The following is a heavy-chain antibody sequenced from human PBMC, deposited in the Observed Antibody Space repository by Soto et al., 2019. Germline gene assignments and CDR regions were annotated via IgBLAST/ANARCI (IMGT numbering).Heavy chain of an antibody. CDR2: INAGNGNT. CDR1: RYTFTSYA. Sequence: ASVNVSCKASRYTFTSYAMHWARRAPGQRLEWMGWINAGNGNTKYSQKFQGRVTITRDTSASTAYMELSSLRSEDTAVYYCARSVGATIERFWGQGTLVTVS. J-gene: IGHJ4*02. D-gene: IGHD1-26*01. CDR3: ARSVGATIERF. V-gene: IGHV1-3*01.